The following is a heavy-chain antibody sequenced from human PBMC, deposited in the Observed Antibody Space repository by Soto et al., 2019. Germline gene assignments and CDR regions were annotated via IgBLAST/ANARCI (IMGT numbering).Heavy chain of an antibody. V-gene: IGHV1-2*02. J-gene: IGHJ3*02. Sequence: QLHLVQSGAVVKKPGASVTVSCSASGYPVTAYYMHWVRQAPGRGLEWMGGINPATGAAKYTQTLQGRVTMARDTSTSTVFMELRALASEDTAVFYCARGGGVGVAGSAAFDMWGQGTFVTVSS. CDR1: GYPVTAYY. D-gene: IGHD3-3*01. CDR2: INPATGAA. CDR3: ARGGGVGVAGSAAFDM.